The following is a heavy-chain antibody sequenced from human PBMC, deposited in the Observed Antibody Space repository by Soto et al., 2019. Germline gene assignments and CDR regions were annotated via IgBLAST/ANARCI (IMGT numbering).Heavy chain of an antibody. CDR1: GGSISSGGYS. J-gene: IGHJ4*02. CDR2: IYHSGST. Sequence: SSETLSLTCAVSGGSISSGGYSWSWIRQPPGKGLEWIGYIYHSGSTYYNPSLKSRVTISVDRSKNQFSLKLSSVTAADTAVYYCASGDYNYFDYWGQGTLVTVSS. D-gene: IGHD4-17*01. CDR3: ASGDYNYFDY. V-gene: IGHV4-30-2*01.